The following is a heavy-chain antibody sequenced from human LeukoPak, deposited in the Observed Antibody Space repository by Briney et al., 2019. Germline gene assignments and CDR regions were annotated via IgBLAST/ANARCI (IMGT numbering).Heavy chain of an antibody. CDR2: IYSGGST. V-gene: IGHV3-53*01. J-gene: IGHJ4*02. Sequence: PGGSLRLSCAASGFTVSSNYMSWVRQAPGKGLEWVSVIYSGGSTYYADSVKSRFTISRDNSKNTLYLQMNSLRAEDTAVYYCARGDSSGYYSHWGQGTLVTVSS. D-gene: IGHD3-22*01. CDR3: ARGDSSGYYSH. CDR1: GFTVSSNY.